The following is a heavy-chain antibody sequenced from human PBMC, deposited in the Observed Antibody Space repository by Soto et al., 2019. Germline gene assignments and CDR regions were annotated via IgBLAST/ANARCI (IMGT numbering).Heavy chain of an antibody. D-gene: IGHD6-19*01. CDR1: GGSISSYY. Sequence: PSETLSLTCTVSGGSISSYYWSWIRQPPGKGLEWIGYIYYSGSTNYNPSLKSRVTISVDTSKNQFSLKLSSGTAADTAVYYCARGQIAVAADDYWGQGTLVTVSS. V-gene: IGHV4-59*01. CDR3: ARGQIAVAADDY. CDR2: IYYSGST. J-gene: IGHJ4*02.